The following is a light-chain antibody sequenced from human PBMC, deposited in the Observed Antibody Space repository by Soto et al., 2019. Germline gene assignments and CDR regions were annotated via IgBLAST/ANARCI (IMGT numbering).Light chain of an antibody. CDR2: LGS. J-gene: IGKJ1*01. Sequence: DIVMTQSPLSLSVTPGEPASISCRSSESLLHSIGYNYLDWYLQKPGQSPQLLIYLGSNRASGVPDRFSGSGSGRDFTLKISRVEADDVGVYYCRQGLATPTFGQGTKWISN. V-gene: IGKV2-28*01. CDR1: ESLLHSIGYNY. CDR3: RQGLATPT.